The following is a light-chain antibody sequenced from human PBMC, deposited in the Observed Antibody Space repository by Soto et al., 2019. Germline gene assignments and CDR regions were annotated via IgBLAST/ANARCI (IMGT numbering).Light chain of an antibody. CDR3: MKSKQLPRT. J-gene: IGKJ1*01. V-gene: IGKV2D-29*01. CDR2: AVS. CDR1: QRLLQSDGNTY. Sequence: IVMTQTPLSLSVTPGQPASISCKSSQRLLQSDGNTYLDWYLQKPGQPPQLLIYAVSNRCSGVPDRFSGSGSGTDFTLKIRRVEAEDVGVYCCMKSKQLPRTFGQGTKVEIK.